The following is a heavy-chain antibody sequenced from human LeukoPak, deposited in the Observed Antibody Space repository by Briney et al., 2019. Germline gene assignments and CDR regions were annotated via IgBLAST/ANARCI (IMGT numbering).Heavy chain of an antibody. D-gene: IGHD1-14*01. J-gene: IGHJ6*02. V-gene: IGHV3-11*01. CDR1: GFTFSDYY. Sequence: GGSLRLSCAASGFTFSDYYMSWIRQAPGKGLEWVSYISSSGSTIYYADSVKGRFTISRDNAKNSLYLQMNSLRAEDTAVHYCARPISGNYYYYYGMDVWGQGTTVTVSS. CDR3: ARPISGNYYYYYGMDV. CDR2: ISSSGSTI.